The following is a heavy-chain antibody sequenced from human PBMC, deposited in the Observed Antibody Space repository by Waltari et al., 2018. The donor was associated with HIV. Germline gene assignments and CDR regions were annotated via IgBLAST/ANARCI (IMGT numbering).Heavy chain of an antibody. CDR2: IIPIFGTT. Sequence: QVQLFQSGAEMKKPGSSVKVSCKASGGPFGNYGINWVRQATGQGLEWMGGIIPIFGTTNLAQKYQGRVTISADEFTSTVYMELSSLRSEDTAVYHCARTDTHFWGQGTLVTVSS. CDR3: ARTDTHF. CDR1: GGPFGNYG. J-gene: IGHJ4*02. V-gene: IGHV1-69*12.